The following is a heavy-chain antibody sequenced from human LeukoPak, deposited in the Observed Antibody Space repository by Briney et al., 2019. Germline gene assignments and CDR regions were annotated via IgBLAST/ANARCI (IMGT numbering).Heavy chain of an antibody. J-gene: IGHJ5*02. CDR2: IYTSGGT. Sequence: SQTLSLTXTVSGGSISSGSYYWSWIRQPAGKGLEWIGRIYTSGGTNYNPSLKSRVTISVDTSKNQFSLKLSSVTAADTAVYYCARDEWGWFDPWGQGTLVTVSS. CDR1: GGSISSGSYY. V-gene: IGHV4-61*02. CDR3: ARDEWGWFDP. D-gene: IGHD1-26*01.